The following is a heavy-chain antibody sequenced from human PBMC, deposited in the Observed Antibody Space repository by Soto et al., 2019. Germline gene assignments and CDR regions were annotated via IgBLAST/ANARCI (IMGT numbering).Heavy chain of an antibody. V-gene: IGHV5-51*01. CDR1: GYSFTSYW. CDR3: ARHPXLTSGYYYGVXV. J-gene: IGHJ6*02. D-gene: IGHD3-10*01. Sequence: GESLKISCKGSGYSFTSYWIAWVRQMPGKGLEWMGIIYPGDSDTRYSPSFQGQVTISADKSISTAYLQWSSLKASDNAMYYCARHPXLTSGYYYGVXVWGQGTTVXVSS. CDR2: IYPGDSDT.